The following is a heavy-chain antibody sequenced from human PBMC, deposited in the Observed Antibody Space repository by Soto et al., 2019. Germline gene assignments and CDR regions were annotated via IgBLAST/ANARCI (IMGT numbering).Heavy chain of an antibody. Sequence: QVVLVQSGPEVKRPGASVKLSCKASGYSFNTYGFAWVGQAPGQGLAWMGWISGYTGNFMYAEKVEERGNMTTDTLTNRAYMELRSPRSDDTAIDYCAREVVIVPTPGGDYWGQGTLVTVSS. CDR3: AREVVIVPTPGGDY. CDR2: ISGYTGNF. D-gene: IGHD3-3*01. J-gene: IGHJ4*02. CDR1: GYSFNTYG. V-gene: IGHV1-18*04.